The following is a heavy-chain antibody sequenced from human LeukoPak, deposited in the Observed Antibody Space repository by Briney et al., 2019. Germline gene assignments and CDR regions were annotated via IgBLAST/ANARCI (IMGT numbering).Heavy chain of an antibody. J-gene: IGHJ6*03. CDR2: IWYDGSNK. Sequence: PGRSLRLSCAASGFTFSSYGMHWVRQAPGKGLEWVAVIWYDGSNKYYADSVKGRFTISRDNSKNTLYLQMNSLRAEDTAVYYCARDTGGYYTNYYYYYMDVWGKGTTVTVSS. CDR1: GFTFSSYG. V-gene: IGHV3-33*01. CDR3: ARDTGGYYTNYYYYYMDV. D-gene: IGHD3-3*01.